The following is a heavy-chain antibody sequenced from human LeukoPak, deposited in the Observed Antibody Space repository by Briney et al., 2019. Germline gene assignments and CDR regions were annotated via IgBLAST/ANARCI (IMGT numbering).Heavy chain of an antibody. CDR2: INPNSGGT. D-gene: IGHD3-9*01. CDR3: ARGGALYYDIWD. CDR1: GYTFTGYY. Sequence: GASVKVSCKASGYTFTGYYMHWVRQAPGQGLEWMGWINPNSGGTRYAQKFQSGVTMTRDTSISTVYMEVSRLRSDDTAVYCCARGGALYYDIWDWGQGTLVTVSS. J-gene: IGHJ4*02. V-gene: IGHV1-2*02.